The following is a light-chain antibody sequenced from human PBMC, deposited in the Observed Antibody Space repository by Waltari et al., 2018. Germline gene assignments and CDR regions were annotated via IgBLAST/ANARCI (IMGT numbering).Light chain of an antibody. CDR3: SSFAGSNRFGV. Sequence: QSALTQPPSASGSPGQSVTISCTGSSIDVGAYKYLSWYQQHPGKAPKLMIYEVSKRPSGVPDRFSGSKSGNTASLTVSGLQADDEADYYCSSFAGSNRFGVFGGGTKLTVL. V-gene: IGLV2-8*01. CDR2: EVS. J-gene: IGLJ3*02. CDR1: SIDVGAYKY.